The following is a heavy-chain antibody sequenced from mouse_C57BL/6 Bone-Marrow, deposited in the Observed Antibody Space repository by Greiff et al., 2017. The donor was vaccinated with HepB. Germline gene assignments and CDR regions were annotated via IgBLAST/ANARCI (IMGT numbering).Heavy chain of an antibody. CDR2: INPNNGGT. J-gene: IGHJ2*01. Sequence: EVQLQQSGPELVKPGASVKISCKASGYTFTDYYMNWVKQSHGKSLEWIGDINPNNGGTSYNQKFKGKATLTVDKPSSTAYMQLSSLTSEDSAVYYCARSAHYGSSYGYWGQGTTLTVSS. CDR3: ARSAHYGSSYGY. CDR1: GYTFTDYY. V-gene: IGHV1-26*01. D-gene: IGHD1-1*01.